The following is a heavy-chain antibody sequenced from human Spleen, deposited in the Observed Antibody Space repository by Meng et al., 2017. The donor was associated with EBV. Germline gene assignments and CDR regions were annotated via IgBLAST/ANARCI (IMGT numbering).Heavy chain of an antibody. CDR1: GTSYG. Sequence: QVDLVQSGGEVKKPGASVRGSCESSGTSYGINWVRQAPGQGLEWMGCISTYNGGTKYAQKFQGRVTMTTDTSTTTVYMELRSLRSDDTAVYYCARDGPGYGYFDFWGQGSLVTVSS. J-gene: IGHJ4*02. V-gene: IGHV1-18*01. CDR2: ISTYNGGT. D-gene: IGHD5-18*01. CDR3: ARDGPGYGYFDF.